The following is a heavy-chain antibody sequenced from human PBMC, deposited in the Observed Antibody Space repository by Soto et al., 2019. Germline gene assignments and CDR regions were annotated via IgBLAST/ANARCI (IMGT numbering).Heavy chain of an antibody. Sequence: EVQLVESGGGLVKPGGSLRLSCAASGFTFSSYSMNWVRQAPGKGLEWVSSISSSSSYIYYADLVKGRFTITRDNAKNSLYLQMNSLRAEDTAVYYWARDQPGYSYGYGLGYWGQGTLVTVSS. D-gene: IGHD5-18*01. V-gene: IGHV3-21*01. CDR2: ISSSSSYI. CDR3: ARDQPGYSYGYGLGY. CDR1: GFTFSSYS. J-gene: IGHJ4*02.